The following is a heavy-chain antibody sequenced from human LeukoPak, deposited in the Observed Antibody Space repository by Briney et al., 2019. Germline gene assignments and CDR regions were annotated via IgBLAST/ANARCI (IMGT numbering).Heavy chain of an antibody. CDR1: GYSISSGYY. V-gene: IGHV4-38-2*01. J-gene: IGHJ4*02. CDR3: ARMYGCSSTSCYTPFDY. Sequence: SETLSLTCAVSGYSISSGYYWGWIRQPPGKGLEWIGSIYHSGSTYYNPSLKSRVTISVDTSKNQFSLKLSSVTAADTAVYYRARMYGCSSTSCYTPFDYWGQGTLVTVSS. D-gene: IGHD2-2*02. CDR2: IYHSGST.